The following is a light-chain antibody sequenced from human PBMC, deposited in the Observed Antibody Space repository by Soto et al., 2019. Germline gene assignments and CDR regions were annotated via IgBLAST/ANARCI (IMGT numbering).Light chain of an antibody. V-gene: IGKV3-11*01. J-gene: IGKJ5*01. CDR2: DAS. Sequence: EVVLTQSPGTLSLSPGERATLSCRASQSVSSYLAWYQQKPGQAPRLLIYDASNRATGIPARFSGSGSGTDFTLTISSLQAEDVAVYYCQQYYSTITFGQGTRLEIK. CDR1: QSVSSY. CDR3: QQYYSTIT.